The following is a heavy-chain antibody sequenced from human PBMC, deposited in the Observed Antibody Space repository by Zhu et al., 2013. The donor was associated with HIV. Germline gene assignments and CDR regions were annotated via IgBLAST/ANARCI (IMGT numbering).Heavy chain of an antibody. Sequence: QVQLVQSGAEVKKPGASVKVSCKASGYTFTSYDINWVRQATGQGLEWMGWMNPNSGNTGYAQKFQGRVTMTRNTSISTAYMELSSLRSEDTAVYYCAGAYTGYDSSSWYVSPGYNYYYYGMDVWGQGTTVTVSS. CDR1: GYTFTSYD. V-gene: IGHV1-8*01. J-gene: IGHJ6*02. CDR3: AGAYTGYDSSSWYVSPGYNYYYYGMDV. CDR2: MNPNSGNT. D-gene: IGHD6-13*01.